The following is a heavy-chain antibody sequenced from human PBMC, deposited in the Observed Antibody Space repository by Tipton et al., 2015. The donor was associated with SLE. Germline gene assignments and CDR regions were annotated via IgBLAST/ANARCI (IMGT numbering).Heavy chain of an antibody. CDR2: IYYSGRN. Sequence: TLSLTCTVSGVSINSFYWSWIRQPPGKGLEWIGYIYYSGRNNYNPSLKTRVTMSVDTSKSQFSLKLTSVTAADTAVYFCARDFVHCSTTSCYTGKFDYWGQGTPVTVSS. D-gene: IGHD2-2*02. CDR1: GVSINSFY. CDR3: ARDFVHCSTTSCYTGKFDY. J-gene: IGHJ4*02. V-gene: IGHV4-59*12.